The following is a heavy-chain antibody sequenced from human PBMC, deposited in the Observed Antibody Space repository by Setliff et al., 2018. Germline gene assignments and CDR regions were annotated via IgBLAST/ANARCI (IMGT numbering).Heavy chain of an antibody. CDR3: ARARYCSGGRCYWTWVDS. CDR1: GGSISSDY. D-gene: IGHD2-15*01. Sequence: SETLSLTCTVSGGSISSDYWSWIRQPPGKGLEWIGYIYSSGSTKYNPSLKSRVTTSIDTSKNQFSLKLSSVPAADTAVYYCARARYCSGGRCYWTWVDSWAQGTLVTVSS. J-gene: IGHJ5*01. V-gene: IGHV4-4*08. CDR2: IYSSGST.